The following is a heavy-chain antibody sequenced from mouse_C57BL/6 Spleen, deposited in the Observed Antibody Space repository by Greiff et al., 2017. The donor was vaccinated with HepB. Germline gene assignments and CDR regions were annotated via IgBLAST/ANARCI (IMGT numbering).Heavy chain of an antibody. Sequence: QVHVKQSGPELVKPGASVKISCKASGYAFSSSWMNWVKQRPGKGLEWIGRIYPGDGDTNYNGKFKGKATLTADKSSSTAYMQLSSLTSEDSAVYFCARDEVFDYWGQGTTLTVSS. J-gene: IGHJ2*01. CDR2: IYPGDGDT. V-gene: IGHV1-82*01. CDR3: ARDEVFDY. CDR1: GYAFSSSW.